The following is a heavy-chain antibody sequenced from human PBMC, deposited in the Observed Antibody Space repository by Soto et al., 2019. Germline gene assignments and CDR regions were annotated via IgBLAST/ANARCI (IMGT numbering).Heavy chain of an antibody. Sequence: GGSLRLSCVVSGLNFNDAWMSWVRQAPGKGLEWVSYIHSGGSRIYYADSVKGRFTISRGNAKNSLYLQMDSLRAEDTAVYYCARDGSTVTTNYHYAMDVWGQGTTVTSP. CDR2: IHSGGSRI. D-gene: IGHD4-17*01. CDR3: ARDGSTVTTNYHYAMDV. J-gene: IGHJ6*02. CDR1: GLNFNDAW. V-gene: IGHV3-11*04.